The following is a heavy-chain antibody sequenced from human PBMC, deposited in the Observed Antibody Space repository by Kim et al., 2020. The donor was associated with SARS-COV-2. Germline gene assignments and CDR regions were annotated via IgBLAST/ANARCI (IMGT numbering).Heavy chain of an antibody. V-gene: IGHV1-3*01. CDR3: AADNWNYGAFDI. J-gene: IGHJ3*02. D-gene: IGHD1-7*01. Sequence: KYSQKFQGRVTSTRDTSASTAYMELSSLRSEDTAVYYCAADNWNYGAFDIWGQGTMVTVSS.